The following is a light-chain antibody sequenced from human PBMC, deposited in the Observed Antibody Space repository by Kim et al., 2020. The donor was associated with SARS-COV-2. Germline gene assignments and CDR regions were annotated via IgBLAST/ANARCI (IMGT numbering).Light chain of an antibody. Sequence: SSELTQDPAVSVALGQTVRITCQGDSLRSYYASWYQQKPGQAPVVVIYGKNNRPSGIPDRFSGSSSGNTASLTITGAQAEDEADYYCNSRDSSGNHLEVF. CDR1: SLRSYY. V-gene: IGLV3-19*01. CDR3: NSRDSSGNHLEV. J-gene: IGLJ3*02. CDR2: GKN.